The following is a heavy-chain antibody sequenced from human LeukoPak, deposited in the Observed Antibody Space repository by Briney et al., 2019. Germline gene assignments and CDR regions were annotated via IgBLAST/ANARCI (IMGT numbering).Heavy chain of an antibody. J-gene: IGHJ6*03. V-gene: IGHV5-51*01. D-gene: IGHD1-26*01. Sequence: GESLKISCKGSGYSFTSYWTGWVRQMPGKGLEWMGIIYPGDSDTRYSPSFQGQVTISADKSISTAYLQWSSLKASDTAMYYCARHHAGIYSGSPDYYYYYYMDVWGKGTTVTVSS. CDR3: ARHHAGIYSGSPDYYYYYYMDV. CDR1: GYSFTSYW. CDR2: IYPGDSDT.